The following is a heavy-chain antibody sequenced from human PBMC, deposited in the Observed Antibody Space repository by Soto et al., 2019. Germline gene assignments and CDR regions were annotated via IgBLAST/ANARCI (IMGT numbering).Heavy chain of an antibody. CDR1: GFSVTANS. CDR3: ARPLSGSWYNWFDP. V-gene: IGHV3-53*01. D-gene: IGHD6-13*01. Sequence: EMQLVESGGGLIQPGGSLRLSCAASGFSVTANSMSWVRQAPGKGLEWVSVMHSDVTTYYADSVKGRFIISRDNSKNTLYLQMSNLRGEDTARYFCARPLSGSWYNWFDPWGQGTLVTVSS. J-gene: IGHJ5*02. CDR2: MHSDVTT.